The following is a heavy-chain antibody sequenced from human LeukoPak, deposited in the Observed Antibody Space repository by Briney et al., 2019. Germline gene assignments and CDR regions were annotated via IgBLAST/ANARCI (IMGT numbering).Heavy chain of an antibody. CDR1: GFTLSTFD. J-gene: IGHJ6*03. Sequence: PGGSLRLSCAASGFTLSTFDMNWVRQAPGKGLEWVSSISTSSRYIYYRDSVKGRFTISRDDAKNSLYLQMNSLRVDDTAVYYCARDRRTGYPPYFYFYMDVWGKGTTVTVS. CDR2: ISTSSRYI. CDR3: ARDRRTGYPPYFYFYMDV. D-gene: IGHD3/OR15-3a*01. V-gene: IGHV3-21*01.